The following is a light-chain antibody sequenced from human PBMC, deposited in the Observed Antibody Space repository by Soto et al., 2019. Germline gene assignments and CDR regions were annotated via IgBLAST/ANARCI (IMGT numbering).Light chain of an antibody. V-gene: IGLV1-40*01. Sequence: QSVLTQPPSVSEAPGQTVTISCTGSSANIGADYDVHWYQQLPGTAPKLLIFGDTNRPSVVPDRFSGSKSGTSASLAISGLQAEDEDAYFFQSSDNSLRGPVVFGGGTKLTVL. J-gene: IGLJ2*01. CDR3: QSSDNSLRGPVV. CDR2: GDT. CDR1: SANIGADYD.